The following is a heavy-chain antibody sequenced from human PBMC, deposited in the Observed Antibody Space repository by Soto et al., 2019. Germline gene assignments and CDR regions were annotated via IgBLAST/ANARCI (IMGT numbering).Heavy chain of an antibody. J-gene: IGHJ3*02. CDR2: MNAGSGDT. D-gene: IGHD3-3*02. CDR3: ARDTETLGPRANDALDI. CDR1: GYTFTNNH. V-gene: IGHV1-3*01. Sequence: ASVPVSCTASGYTFTNNHVSWVRQATGQSLEWMGWMNAGSGDTKYAQKFQGRVSITRDTSASTVYMELTGLTSEDTAVYYCARDTETLGPRANDALDIWGQGTMVTVSS.